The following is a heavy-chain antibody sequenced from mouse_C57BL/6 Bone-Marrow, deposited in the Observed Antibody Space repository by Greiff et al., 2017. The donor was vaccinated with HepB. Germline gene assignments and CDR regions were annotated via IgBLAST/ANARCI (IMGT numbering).Heavy chain of an antibody. CDR3: ANYYYGSRGFAY. D-gene: IGHD1-1*01. V-gene: IGHV3-6*01. CDR1: GYSITSGYY. CDR2: ISYDGSN. J-gene: IGHJ3*01. Sequence: EVQLVESGPGLVKPSQSLSLTCSVTGYSITSGYYWNWIRQFPGNKLEWMGYISYDGSNNYNPSLKNRISITRDTSKNQFFLKLNSVTTEDTATYYCANYYYGSRGFAYWGQGTLVTVSA.